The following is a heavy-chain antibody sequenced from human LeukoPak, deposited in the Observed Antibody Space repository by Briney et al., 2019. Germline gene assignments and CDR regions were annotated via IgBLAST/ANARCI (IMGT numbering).Heavy chain of an antibody. CDR2: INHSGST. D-gene: IGHD3-3*01. V-gene: IGHV4-34*01. CDR1: GGSFSGYY. Sequence: TSETLSLTCAVYGGSFSGYYWSWIRQPPGKGLEWIGEINHSGSTNYNPSLKSRVTISVDTSKNQFSLKLSSVTAADTAVYYCARVQYDFWSGYSIGYFDLWGRGTLVTVSS. J-gene: IGHJ2*01. CDR3: ARVQYDFWSGYSIGYFDL.